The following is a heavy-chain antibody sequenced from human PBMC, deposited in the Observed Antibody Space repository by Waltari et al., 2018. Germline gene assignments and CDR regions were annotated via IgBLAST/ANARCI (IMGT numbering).Heavy chain of an antibody. V-gene: IGHV3-30*18. CDR2: ISYGGSNK. Sequence: QVQLVESGGGVVQPGRSLRLSCEASGFTFSNYGMHCVPQPPGKGLEWVAIISYGGSNKSYADSVKGRFTISRDNSKNTLYLQMSSLRVEDTALYYCAKDDGGIGGYSYNWRLLGLDYWGQGTLVTVSS. CDR1: GFTFSNYG. D-gene: IGHD2-15*01. J-gene: IGHJ4*02. CDR3: AKDDGGIGGYSYNWRLLGLDY.